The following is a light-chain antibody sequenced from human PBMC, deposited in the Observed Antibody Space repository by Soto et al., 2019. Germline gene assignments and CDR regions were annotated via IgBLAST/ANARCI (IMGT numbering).Light chain of an antibody. CDR2: GAS. CDR1: HSVNSH. J-gene: IGKJ5*01. V-gene: IGKV3-15*01. Sequence: MMMTQSPGTFSVSPGERVTLSCRTSHSVNSHVAWYQQKPGQAPRLLLYGASTRATGIPVRFSGSGFGTEFTLTISSLQSEDFAVYYCQQYKNWPLFGQGTRLEIK. CDR3: QQYKNWPL.